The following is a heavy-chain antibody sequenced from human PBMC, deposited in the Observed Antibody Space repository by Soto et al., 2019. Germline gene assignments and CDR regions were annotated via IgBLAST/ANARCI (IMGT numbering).Heavy chain of an antibody. CDR2: LSGSVGTT. CDR3: AKSQIGAARYGDY. V-gene: IGHV3-23*01. CDR1: AFTFSNYA. Sequence: PGGSLRLSCEASAFTFSNYAMNWVRQAPGKGLEWVSALSGSVGTTYYADSVKFRFTISRDNSKNTLYLQMNNLRAEDTAVYYCAKSQIGAARYGDYWGQGT. D-gene: IGHD6-13*01. J-gene: IGHJ4*02.